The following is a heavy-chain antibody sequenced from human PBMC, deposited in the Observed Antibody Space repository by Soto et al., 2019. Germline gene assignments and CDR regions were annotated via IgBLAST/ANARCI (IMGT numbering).Heavy chain of an antibody. CDR1: GASISGFY. V-gene: IGHV4-59*01. D-gene: IGHD3-22*01. J-gene: IGHJ6*02. CDR2: VYHSGST. CDR3: ARTYSSSYSRYPVYYGMDV. Sequence: TLSLTCTVSGASISGFYWSWIRQPPGKGLEWIGCVYHSGSTNYSPSLKRRVSISVDTSKNQFSLRLTSVTAADTAVYYCARTYSSSYSRYPVYYGMDVWGQGTTVTVSS.